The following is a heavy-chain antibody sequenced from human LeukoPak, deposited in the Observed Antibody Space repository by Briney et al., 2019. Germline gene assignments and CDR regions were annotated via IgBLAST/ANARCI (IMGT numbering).Heavy chain of an antibody. CDR1: GFTVSSNY. D-gene: IGHD2-15*01. V-gene: IGHV3-53*01. J-gene: IGHJ4*02. CDR2: IYSGGNI. Sequence: GGSLRLSCAASGFTVSSNYMSWVRQAPGKGLEWVSVIYSGGNIYYIDSVKGRFTISRDTSKNTLYLQMNSLRAEDTAVYYCASRHCSGGGCYFAGADPFDYWGQGTLVTVSS. CDR3: ASRHCSGGGCYFAGADPFDY.